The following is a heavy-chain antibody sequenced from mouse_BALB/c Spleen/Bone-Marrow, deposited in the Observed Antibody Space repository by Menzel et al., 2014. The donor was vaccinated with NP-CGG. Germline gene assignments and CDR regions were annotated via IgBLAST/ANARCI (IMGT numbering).Heavy chain of an antibody. J-gene: IGHJ4*01. D-gene: IGHD2-3*01. V-gene: IGHV1S22*01. CDR1: GYTFTSYW. CDR2: IYPGSGST. Sequence: LQQSGSELVRPGASVKLSCKASGYTFTSYWMHWVKQRHGQGLEWIGNIYPGSGSTNYDEKFKSKGTLTVYTSSSTAYMHLSSLTSEDSAVYYYTRGYYPYYYAMDYWGQGTSVTVSS. CDR3: TRGYYPYYYAMDY.